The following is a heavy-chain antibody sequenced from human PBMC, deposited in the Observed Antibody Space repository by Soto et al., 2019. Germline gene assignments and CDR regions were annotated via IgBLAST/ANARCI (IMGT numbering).Heavy chain of an antibody. J-gene: IGHJ6*02. CDR1: GDSVCSNSAA. CDR3: ARGDLTRYAMAV. V-gene: IGHV6-1*01. Sequence: SQPLSLPCAISGDSVCSNSAAWNWIRQSPSRGLEWLGRTYYRSKWYNDYAGSVKSRITINPDTSKNQFSLQLNSVTPEDTAVYAGARGDLTRYAMAVWGQGTSVIVS. CDR2: TYYRSKWYN.